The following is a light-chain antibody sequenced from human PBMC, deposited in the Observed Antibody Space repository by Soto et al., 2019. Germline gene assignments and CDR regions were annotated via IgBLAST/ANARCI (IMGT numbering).Light chain of an antibody. CDR2: GAS. CDR3: QQYGSSPPWT. J-gene: IGKJ1*01. V-gene: IGKV3-20*01. Sequence: EILLTQSPVTLSLSPGERATLSCRASQSVSSSYLAWYQQKPGQAPRLLIHGASSMATGIPDRFSGSGSGTDFTLIISRLEPEDFAVYYCQQYGSSPPWTFGQGTKV. CDR1: QSVSSSY.